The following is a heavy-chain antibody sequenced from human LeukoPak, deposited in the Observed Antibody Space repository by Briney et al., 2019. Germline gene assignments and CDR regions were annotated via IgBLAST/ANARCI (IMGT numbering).Heavy chain of an antibody. Sequence: GGSLRLSCAASGFTFSSYPMSWVRQAPGKGLEWVSLISGSGGNTYYADSVKGRFTISRDDSKNTLYLQMDGLRAEDTAVYYCAKERRTTTAFDYWGQGTLVTVSS. V-gene: IGHV3-23*01. D-gene: IGHD1-14*01. CDR1: GFTFSSYP. CDR2: ISGSGGNT. J-gene: IGHJ4*02. CDR3: AKERRTTTAFDY.